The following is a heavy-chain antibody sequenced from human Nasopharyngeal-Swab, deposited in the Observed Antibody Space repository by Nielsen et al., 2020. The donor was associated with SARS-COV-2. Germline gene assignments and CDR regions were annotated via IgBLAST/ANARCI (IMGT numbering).Heavy chain of an antibody. J-gene: IGHJ3*02. V-gene: IGHV3-23*01. CDR3: ARDAHVIGPDFDAFDI. D-gene: IGHD2-21*02. CDR1: GSTFSNYA. Sequence: GESLKISCAASGSTFSNYAMSWVRQAPGKGLEWVSGISASGASTYYADSVKGRFTISRDNSQNTLYLQVNSLRAEDTALFYCARDAHVIGPDFDAFDIWGQGTMVTVSS. CDR2: ISASGAST.